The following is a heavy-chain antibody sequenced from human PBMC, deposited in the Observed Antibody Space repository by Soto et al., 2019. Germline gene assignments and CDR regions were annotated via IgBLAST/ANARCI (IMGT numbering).Heavy chain of an antibody. CDR3: ARDNLDYDIAHDY. CDR1: GGSISSYY. D-gene: IGHD3-9*01. J-gene: IGHJ4*02. Sequence: SETLSLTCTVSGGSISSYYWSWIRQPPGKGLEWIGYIYYSGSTYYNPSLKSRVTISVDTSKNQFSLKLSSVTAADTAVYYCARDNLDYDIAHDYWGQGTLVTVSS. CDR2: IYYSGST. V-gene: IGHV4-30-4*01.